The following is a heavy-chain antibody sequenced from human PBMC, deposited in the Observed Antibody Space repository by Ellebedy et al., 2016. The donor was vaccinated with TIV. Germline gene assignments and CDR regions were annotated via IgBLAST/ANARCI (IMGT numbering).Heavy chain of an antibody. D-gene: IGHD5-24*01. Sequence: GGSLRLSCQGSGYSFTTRWIGWARQMPGKGLEWVGIIHPADSHTKYSPSFQGQVTISADKSISTAYLQLSNLKASDTAIYYCSIAVDGTTWFDPWGQGTLVTVSS. J-gene: IGHJ5*02. CDR3: SIAVDGTTWFDP. V-gene: IGHV5-51*01. CDR2: IHPADSHT. CDR1: GYSFTTRW.